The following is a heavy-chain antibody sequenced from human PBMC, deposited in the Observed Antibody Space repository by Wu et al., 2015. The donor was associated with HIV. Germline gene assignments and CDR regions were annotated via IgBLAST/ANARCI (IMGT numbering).Heavy chain of an antibody. CDR2: IIPIFGTA. CDR1: GGTFSSYA. D-gene: IGHD5-18*01. CDR3: ARGEAGSGYSYGLYYYYYMDV. V-gene: IGHV1-69*12. Sequence: QVQLVQSGAEVKKPGSSVKVSCKASGGTFSSYAISWVRQAPGQGLEWMGGIIPIFGTANYAQKFQGRVTITADESTSTAYMELSSLRSEDTAVYYCARGEAGSGYSYGLYYYYYMDVWGKGTTGHRLL. J-gene: IGHJ6*03.